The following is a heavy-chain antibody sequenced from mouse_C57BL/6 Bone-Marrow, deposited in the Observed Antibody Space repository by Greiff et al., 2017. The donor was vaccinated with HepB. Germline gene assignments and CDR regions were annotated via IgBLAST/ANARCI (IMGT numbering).Heavy chain of an antibody. CDR1: GFNIKDDY. CDR2: IDPENGDT. CDR3: ALYGNYEGWYFDV. J-gene: IGHJ1*03. D-gene: IGHD2-1*01. V-gene: IGHV14-4*01. Sequence: VQLQQSGAELVRPGASVKLSCTASGFNIKDDYMHWVKQRPEQGLEWIGWIDPENGDTEYASKFQGKATITADTSSNTAYLQLSSLTSEDTAVYCCALYGNYEGWYFDVWGTGTTVTVSS.